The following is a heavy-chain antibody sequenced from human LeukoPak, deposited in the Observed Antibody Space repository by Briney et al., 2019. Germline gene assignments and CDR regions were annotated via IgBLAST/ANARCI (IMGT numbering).Heavy chain of an antibody. CDR2: INPSGGST. CDR3: ARQERGYSGYAVTSYYYYMDV. Sequence: ASVKVSCKASGYTFTSYYMHWVRQAPGQGLEWMGIINPSGGSTSYAQKFQGRVTMTRDMSTSTVYMELSSLRSEDTAVYYCARQERGYSGYAVTSYYYYMDVWGKGTTVTISS. CDR1: GYTFTSYY. D-gene: IGHD5-12*01. J-gene: IGHJ6*03. V-gene: IGHV1-46*01.